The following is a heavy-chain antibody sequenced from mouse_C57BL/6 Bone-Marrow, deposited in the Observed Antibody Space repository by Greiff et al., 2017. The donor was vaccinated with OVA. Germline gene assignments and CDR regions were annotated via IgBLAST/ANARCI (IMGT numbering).Heavy chain of an antibody. V-gene: IGHV14-2*01. D-gene: IGHD1-1*02. CDR1: GFNIKDYY. CDR2: IDPEYGET. Sequence: VQLQQSGAELVKPGASVKLSCTASGFNIKDYYMHWVKQRTEQGLEWIGRIDPEYGETKYAPKFQGKATITADTSSNTTYLQLSSLTSEDTAVYYCARPLWQYWYFGVWGTGTTVTVSS. J-gene: IGHJ1*03. CDR3: ARPLWQYWYFGV.